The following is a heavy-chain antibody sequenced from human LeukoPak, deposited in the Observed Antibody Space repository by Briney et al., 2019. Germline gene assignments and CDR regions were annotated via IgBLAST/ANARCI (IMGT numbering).Heavy chain of an antibody. J-gene: IGHJ4*02. CDR3: ARSPFVEMAKIDCDY. D-gene: IGHD5-24*01. CDR1: GYTFTSYG. V-gene: IGHV1-18*01. Sequence: ASVKVSCKASGYTFTSYGISWVRQAPGQGLEGIGWISAYNVNTNYAQKLQGRLNMTTDTSTSTAYMELRSLRSDDTAVYYCARSPFVEMAKIDCDYWGQGTLVTVSS. CDR2: ISAYNVNT.